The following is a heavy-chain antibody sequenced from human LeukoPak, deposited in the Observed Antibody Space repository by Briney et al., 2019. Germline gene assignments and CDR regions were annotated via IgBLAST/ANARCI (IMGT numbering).Heavy chain of an antibody. Sequence: PGGSLRLSCAASGFTFDDYGMSWVRQAPGKGLEWVSGINWNGGSTGYADSVKGRFTISRDNAKNSLYLQMNSLRAEDTAIYYCAQDLAYCSSTSCLPWGQGTLVTVSS. D-gene: IGHD2-2*01. CDR2: INWNGGST. CDR3: AQDLAYCSSTSCLP. J-gene: IGHJ5*02. V-gene: IGHV3-20*04. CDR1: GFTFDDYG.